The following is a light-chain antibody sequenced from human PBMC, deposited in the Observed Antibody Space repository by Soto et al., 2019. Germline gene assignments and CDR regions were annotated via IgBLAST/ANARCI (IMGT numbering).Light chain of an antibody. Sequence: DIQMTQSPSSLSASVGDRVTITCRATQGISSWLAWYQQKPEKAPKCLIYAASSLQSGVPSRFSGSGSGTDFTLTISSLQPEDFATYYCQQYSRYPYTFGQGTKLEIK. CDR1: QGISSW. CDR2: AAS. V-gene: IGKV1D-16*01. J-gene: IGKJ2*01. CDR3: QQYSRYPYT.